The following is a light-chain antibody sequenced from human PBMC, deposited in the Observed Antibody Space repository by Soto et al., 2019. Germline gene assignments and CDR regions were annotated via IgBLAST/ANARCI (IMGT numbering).Light chain of an antibody. Sequence: EIVLTQSPGTLSLSPGERATLSCRASQSVSSSYFAWYQQKPGQAPRLLIYGASTRHTGIPDRFSGSGSGTDFTLTISRMEPEDFAVYYCQQYGSSTGFTFGPGTKVDIK. V-gene: IGKV3-20*01. J-gene: IGKJ3*01. CDR2: GAS. CDR1: QSVSSSY. CDR3: QQYGSSTGFT.